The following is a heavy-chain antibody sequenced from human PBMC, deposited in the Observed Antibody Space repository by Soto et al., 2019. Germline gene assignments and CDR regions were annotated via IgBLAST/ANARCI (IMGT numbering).Heavy chain of an antibody. CDR3: ARPYSYYGMDV. V-gene: IGHV4-4*02. Sequence: SETLSLTCAVSGGFINTNNWWSWVRQPPGKGLEWIGEISHGGSSSYNPSLKSRVTISMDKSKRQFSLNLSSVTAADTAAYYCARPYSYYGMDVWGQGTTVTASS. J-gene: IGHJ6*02. CDR1: GGFINTNNW. CDR2: ISHGGSS.